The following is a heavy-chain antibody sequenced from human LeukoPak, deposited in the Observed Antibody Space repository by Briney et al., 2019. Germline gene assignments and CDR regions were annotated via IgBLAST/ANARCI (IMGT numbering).Heavy chain of an antibody. J-gene: IGHJ4*02. CDR1: GFTFSTYA. CDR2: ISNDATKK. Sequence: GGSLRLSCAASGFTFSTYAMHWVRQAPGKGLEWVAVISNDATKKYYADSVKGRSTISRDNSENTLYLQMNSLRAEDTAVYYCAKDMNSVTTTFDYWGQGTLVTVSS. CDR3: AKDMNSVTTTFDY. D-gene: IGHD4-17*01. V-gene: IGHV3-30*18.